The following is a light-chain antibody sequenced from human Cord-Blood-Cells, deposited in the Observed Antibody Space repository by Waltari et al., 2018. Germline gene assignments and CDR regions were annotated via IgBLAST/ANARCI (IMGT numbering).Light chain of an antibody. J-gene: IGLJ1*01. V-gene: IGLV2-14*01. Sequence: QSALTQPASVSGSPGQSITISCTGTSSDVGGYNYVSWYQQHPGKAPKLMIYEVSNRPSGVSNRCSCSKSGNTASLTISGLQAEDEADYYCSSYTSSSTSLFGTGTKVTVL. CDR1: SSDVGGYNY. CDR2: EVS. CDR3: SSYTSSSTSL.